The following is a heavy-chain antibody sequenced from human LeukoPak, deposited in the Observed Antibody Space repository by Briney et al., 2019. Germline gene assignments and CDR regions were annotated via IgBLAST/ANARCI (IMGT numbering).Heavy chain of an antibody. CDR3: AREGDYYCSGGSCYDY. Sequence: PGGSLRLSCAASGFTFSSYWMSWVRQAPGKGLEWVANIKEDGSEKYYVDSVKGRSTISRDNAKNSVYLQMNSLRAEDTAVYYCAREGDYYCSGGSCYDYWGQGTLVTVSS. V-gene: IGHV3-7*01. CDR1: GFTFSSYW. J-gene: IGHJ4*02. D-gene: IGHD2-15*01. CDR2: IKEDGSEK.